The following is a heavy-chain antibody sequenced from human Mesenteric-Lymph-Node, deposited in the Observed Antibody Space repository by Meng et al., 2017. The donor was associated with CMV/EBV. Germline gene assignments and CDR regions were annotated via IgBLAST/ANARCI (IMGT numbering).Heavy chain of an antibody. CDR3: ARATRGYCSSTSCGPWFDP. Sequence: GESLKISCAASGFTFSSYSMNWVRQAPGKGLEWVSSISSSSSYIYYADSVKGRFTISRDNAKNSLYLQMNSLRAEDTAVYYCARATRGYCSSTSCGPWFDPWGQGTLVTVSS. J-gene: IGHJ5*02. V-gene: IGHV3-21*01. CDR2: ISSSSSYI. D-gene: IGHD2-2*01. CDR1: GFTFSSYS.